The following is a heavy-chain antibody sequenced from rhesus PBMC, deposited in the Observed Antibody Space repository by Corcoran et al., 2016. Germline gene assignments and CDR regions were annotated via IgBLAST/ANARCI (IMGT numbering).Heavy chain of an antibody. CDR3: ASRSESCTGSGCYHPDY. J-gene: IGHJ4*01. V-gene: IGHV4-173*01. D-gene: IGHD2-21*01. CDR2: ISGRGGRT. CDR1: GGSISSHY. Sequence: QLQLQESGPGLVKPSETLSLTCAVSGGSISSHYWSWIRQPPGKGLEWIGRISGRGGRTHTNPPLKSRVTISTDTSKIQFSLRLSAVTAADTAVYYCASRSESCTGSGCYHPDYWGQGVLVTVSS.